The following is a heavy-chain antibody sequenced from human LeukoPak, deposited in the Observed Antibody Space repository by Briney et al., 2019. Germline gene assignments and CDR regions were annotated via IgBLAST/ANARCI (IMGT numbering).Heavy chain of an antibody. D-gene: IGHD4-23*01. CDR3: ARATVVTPFDY. J-gene: IGHJ4*02. Sequence: SETLSLTCTVSGGSISNYYWSWIRQPPGKGLEWIGYIYYSGSTNYNPSLKSRVTISVDMSKNQFSLNLSTVTAADTAVYYCARATVVTPFDYWGQGTLVTVSS. CDR2: IYYSGST. V-gene: IGHV4-59*01. CDR1: GGSISNYY.